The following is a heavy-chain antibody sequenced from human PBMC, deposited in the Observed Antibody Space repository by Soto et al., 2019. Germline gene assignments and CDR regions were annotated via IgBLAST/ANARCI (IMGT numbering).Heavy chain of an antibody. Sequence: QVQLVESGGGVVQPERSLRLSCAASGFIFSSYAMHWVRQAPGKGLEWVAVISYDGSNKYYADSVKGRFTISRDNSKNTLYLQMNSLRAEDTAVYYCARDMGSSWAMYYFDYWGQGTLVTVSS. CDR3: ARDMGSSWAMYYFDY. J-gene: IGHJ4*02. CDR1: GFIFSSYA. CDR2: ISYDGSNK. D-gene: IGHD6-13*01. V-gene: IGHV3-30-3*01.